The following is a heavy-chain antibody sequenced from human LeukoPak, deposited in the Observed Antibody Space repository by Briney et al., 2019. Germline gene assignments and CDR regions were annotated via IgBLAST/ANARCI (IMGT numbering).Heavy chain of an antibody. V-gene: IGHV1-46*01. D-gene: IGHD2-2*01. CDR2: IIPILGIA. CDR1: GYTFTGYF. J-gene: IGHJ6*02. CDR3: ARGTPAYGMDV. Sequence: GASVKVSCKASGYTFTGYFMHWVRQAPGQGLEWMGRIIPILGIANYAQKFQGRVTMTRDTSTSAVYMELSSLRSEDTAVYYCARGTPAYGMDVWGQGTTVTVSS.